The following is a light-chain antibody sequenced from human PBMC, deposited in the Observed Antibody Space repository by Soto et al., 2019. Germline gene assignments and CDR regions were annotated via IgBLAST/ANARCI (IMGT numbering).Light chain of an antibody. CDR1: RSDVGGYNY. Sequence: QSALTQPASVSGSPGQSITISCTGTRSDVGGYNYVSWYQQHPGKAPKLMIYEVSNRPSGVSNRVSGSKSGNTASLTISGLQAEDEADYYCSSYTSSSPRVFGGGTKLTVL. J-gene: IGLJ3*02. V-gene: IGLV2-14*01. CDR2: EVS. CDR3: SSYTSSSPRV.